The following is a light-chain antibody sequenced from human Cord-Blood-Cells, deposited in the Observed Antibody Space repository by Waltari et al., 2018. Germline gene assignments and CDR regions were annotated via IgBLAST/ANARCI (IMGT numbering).Light chain of an antibody. Sequence: QSALPQPRSVSGSPGQSVTISCPGTSRDFGGYNYVSWYQQHPGKAPTPMIYDVSKRPSGVPDRFSGSKSCNTASLTISGLQAEDEADYYCCSYAGSYTFVFGGGTKLTVL. V-gene: IGLV2-11*01. CDR3: CSYAGSYTFV. CDR2: DVS. J-gene: IGLJ2*01. CDR1: SRDFGGYNY.